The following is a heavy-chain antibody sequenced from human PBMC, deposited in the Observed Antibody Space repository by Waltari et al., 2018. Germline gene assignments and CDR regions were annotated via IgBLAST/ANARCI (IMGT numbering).Heavy chain of an antibody. V-gene: IGHV3-7*04. J-gene: IGHJ4*02. Sequence: EVQLVESGGGLVQPGGSLRLSCVISGFTFSSYWMSWGRQAPGKGLEWVANIKQDGSEKYYVDSVKGRFTIARDNAKNSLYLQMSSLGDEDTAMYYCARGGTGTFDYWGQGTLVTVSS. CDR1: GFTFSSYW. CDR3: ARGGTGTFDY. D-gene: IGHD1-26*01. CDR2: IKQDGSEK.